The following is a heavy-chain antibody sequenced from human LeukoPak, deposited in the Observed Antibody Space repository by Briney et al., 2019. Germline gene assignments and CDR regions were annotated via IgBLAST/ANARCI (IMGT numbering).Heavy chain of an antibody. Sequence: GGSLRLSCAASGFTFSNYEMNWVRQAPGKGLEWVSYISGNGNTIEHADSVKGHFTISRDNAKNSLSLQMNSLRAEDTAVYYCVSRAYRGEFDVWGQGTMVTVFS. V-gene: IGHV3-48*03. J-gene: IGHJ3*01. D-gene: IGHD1-26*01. CDR2: ISGNGNTI. CDR1: GFTFSNYE. CDR3: VSRAYRGEFDV.